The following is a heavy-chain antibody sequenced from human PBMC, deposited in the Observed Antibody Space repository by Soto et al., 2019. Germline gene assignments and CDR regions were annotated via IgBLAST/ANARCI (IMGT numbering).Heavy chain of an antibody. J-gene: IGHJ4*02. CDR1: GYTFTTYG. V-gene: IGHV1-18*01. CDR3: ARVYCGGDCFSEGDVDY. CDR2: ISVYNGDT. D-gene: IGHD2-21*01. Sequence: QVQLVQSGTEVKKAGSAVKVSCKTSGYTFTTYGISWIRQAPGQGLECIAWISVYNGDTNYAQNVEGKVTSTTNTATTTAYLDVSSLRSDDTSVYYCARVYCGGDCFSEGDVDYWGQGTLVTVS.